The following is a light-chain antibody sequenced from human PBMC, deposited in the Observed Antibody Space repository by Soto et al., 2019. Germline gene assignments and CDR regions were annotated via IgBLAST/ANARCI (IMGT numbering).Light chain of an antibody. Sequence: QSVLTQPPSVSGAPGQRVTISCTGSSSNIGAGYDVQWYQQLPGTAPKLLIYGNSNRPSGVPDRFSGSKSGTSASLAITGLKAEDEADYYCQSYDSSLSGYVVFGGGTKLTVL. V-gene: IGLV1-40*01. CDR2: GNS. J-gene: IGLJ2*01. CDR1: SSNIGAGYD. CDR3: QSYDSSLSGYVV.